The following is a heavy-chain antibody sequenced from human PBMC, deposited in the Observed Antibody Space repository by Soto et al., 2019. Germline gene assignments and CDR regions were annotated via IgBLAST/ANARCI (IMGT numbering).Heavy chain of an antibody. CDR3: ARDQQLVPTVSNNWFDP. J-gene: IGHJ5*02. CDR1: GYTFTSYG. CDR2: ISAYNGNT. V-gene: IGHV1-18*01. D-gene: IGHD6-13*01. Sequence: QVQLVQSGAEVKKPGASVKVSCKASGYTFTSYGISWVRQAPGQGLEWMGWISAYNGNTNYAQKLQGRVTMTTDTSTRTAYMELRSLRSDHTAVYYCARDQQLVPTVSNNWFDPWGQGTLVTVSS.